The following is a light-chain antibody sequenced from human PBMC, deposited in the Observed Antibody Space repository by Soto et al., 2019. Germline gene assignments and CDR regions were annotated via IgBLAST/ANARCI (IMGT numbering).Light chain of an antibody. CDR1: SSDVGLYDY. Sequence: QSVLTQPASVSGSPGQSITISCTGTSSDVGLYDYVSWYQQHPGKAPQLMIYAVSTRPSWVSNRFSASKSGNTASLFISGLQAEDEADYYCSSYTSDSSYVLGSGTKVTVL. V-gene: IGLV2-14*01. J-gene: IGLJ1*01. CDR2: AVS. CDR3: SSYTSDSSYV.